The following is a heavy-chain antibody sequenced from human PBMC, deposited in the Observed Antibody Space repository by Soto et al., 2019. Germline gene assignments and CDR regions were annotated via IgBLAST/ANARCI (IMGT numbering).Heavy chain of an antibody. CDR2: INHSGST. CDR1: CGYISGGYYS. J-gene: IGHJ5*02. V-gene: IGHV4-30-2*01. D-gene: IGHD3-10*01. CDR3: ASYYGSGSYYNWFDP. Sequence: SETLSLTCAVSCGYISGGYYSWSWIRQPPGKGLEWIGDINHSGSTNYNPSLKSRVTISVDTSKNQFSLKLSSVTAADTAVYYCASYYGSGSYYNWFDPWGQGTLVTVSS.